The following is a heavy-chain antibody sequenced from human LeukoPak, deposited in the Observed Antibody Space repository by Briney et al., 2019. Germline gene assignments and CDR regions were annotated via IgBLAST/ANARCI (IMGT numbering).Heavy chain of an antibody. CDR1: GFTFSTYW. Sequence: GGSLRLSCAASGFTFSTYWMHWVRQAPGKGLVWVSRIKSDGSTNYADSVKGRFTISRDNAKNTVSLQMNSLRPEDTGVYYRHWGQCTLVTVSS. CDR3: H. CDR2: IKSDGST. V-gene: IGHV3-74*01. J-gene: IGHJ1*01.